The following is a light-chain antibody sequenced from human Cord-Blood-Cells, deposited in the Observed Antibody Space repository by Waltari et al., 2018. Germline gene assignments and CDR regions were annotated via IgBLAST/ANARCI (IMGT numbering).Light chain of an antibody. CDR2: DVS. Sequence: QSALTQPASVSGSPGQSITISFTGTSSDVGGYNYVSWYQQHPGQAPKLMIYDVSKRPSGVSNRFSGSKSGNTASLTISGLQAEDEADYYCSSYTSSSTWVFGGGTKLTVL. CDR3: SSYTSSSTWV. CDR1: SSDVGGYNY. V-gene: IGLV2-14*01. J-gene: IGLJ3*02.